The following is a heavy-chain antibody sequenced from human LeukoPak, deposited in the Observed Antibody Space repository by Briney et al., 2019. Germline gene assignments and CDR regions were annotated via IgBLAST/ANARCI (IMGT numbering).Heavy chain of an antibody. CDR2: IKQDGSEK. Sequence: GGSLRLSCAASGFTFSSYWMSWVRQAPGKGLEWVANIKQDGSEKYYVDSVKGRFTISRDNAKNTLYLQMNSLRAEDTAVYYCARENFGHYYGMDVWGQGTTVTVSS. CDR3: ARENFGHYYGMDV. J-gene: IGHJ6*02. D-gene: IGHD3-3*01. CDR1: GFTFSSYW. V-gene: IGHV3-7*01.